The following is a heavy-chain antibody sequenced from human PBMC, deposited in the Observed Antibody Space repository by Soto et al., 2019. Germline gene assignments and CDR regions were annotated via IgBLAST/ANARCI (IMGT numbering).Heavy chain of an antibody. CDR2: ISGNGDAT. D-gene: IGHD2-15*01. Sequence: EVQLLESGGGLVQLGGSLRLSCAASAFTFSAYAMSWVRQAPGKGLEWVSIISGNGDATDYTDPVKGRFTISRDNSKNTLYLQMNSLRADDTAVYYCAKGSCSGGFCYRYDSWGQGTLVTVSS. V-gene: IGHV3-23*01. J-gene: IGHJ4*02. CDR3: AKGSCSGGFCYRYDS. CDR1: AFTFSAYA.